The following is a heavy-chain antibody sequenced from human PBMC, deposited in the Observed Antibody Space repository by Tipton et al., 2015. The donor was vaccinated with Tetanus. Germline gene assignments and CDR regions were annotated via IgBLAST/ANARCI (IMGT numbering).Heavy chain of an antibody. CDR3: AREDGGPTLDYFDS. CDR1: GFTFSTFG. CDR2: ISYDGNYK. V-gene: IGHV3-30*03. J-gene: IGHJ4*02. Sequence: SLRLSCAASGFTFSTFGMHWVRQAPGKGLEWVATISYDGNYKYYSDSVKGRFTLSRDNSQNTLYLQMNSLKVEDTAVYYCAREDGGPTLDYFDSWGQGAQVIVSS. D-gene: IGHD3-16*01.